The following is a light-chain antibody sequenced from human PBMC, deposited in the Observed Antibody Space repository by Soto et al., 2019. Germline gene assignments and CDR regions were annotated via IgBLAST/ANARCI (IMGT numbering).Light chain of an antibody. Sequence: DIQMTQSPSSVSASVGDRVTITCRATQVISSWLAWYQQKPGEAPKLLIYAASDLQSGVPSRFSGSGSGTDFTLTISNLQPEDFATYYCQQANSFPLTFGPGTKVDIK. CDR1: QVISSW. CDR2: AAS. V-gene: IGKV1D-12*01. J-gene: IGKJ1*01. CDR3: QQANSFPLT.